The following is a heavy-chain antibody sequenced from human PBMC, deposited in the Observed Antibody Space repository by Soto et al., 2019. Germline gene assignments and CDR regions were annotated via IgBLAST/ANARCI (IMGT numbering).Heavy chain of an antibody. Sequence: ASVKVSCKVSGYTLTELSMHWVRQAPGKGLEWMGGFDPEDGETIYAQKFQGRVTMTEDTSTDTAYMELSSLRSEDTAVYYCARGLARYYDSSGYYYSPFDYWGQGTLVTVSS. CDR2: FDPEDGET. D-gene: IGHD3-22*01. CDR1: GYTLTELS. CDR3: ARGLARYYDSSGYYYSPFDY. V-gene: IGHV1-24*01. J-gene: IGHJ4*02.